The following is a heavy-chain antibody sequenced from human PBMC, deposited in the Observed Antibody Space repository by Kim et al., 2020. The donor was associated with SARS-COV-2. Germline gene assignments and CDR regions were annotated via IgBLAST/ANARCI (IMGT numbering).Heavy chain of an antibody. CDR1: GGSINSGIYY. CDR2: IYTSGST. CDR3: ARDLRLRYGPGYYYYGVDV. J-gene: IGHJ6*01. V-gene: IGHV4-61*02. Sequence: SETLSLTCTVSGGSINSGIYYWTWIRQPAGKGLEWIGRIYTSGSTNYNPSLNSRVTISLDTSKNQFYLKLSSVTAADTAVYYCARDLRLRYGPGYYYYGVDVWGQGTTVTVSS. D-gene: IGHD3-9*01.